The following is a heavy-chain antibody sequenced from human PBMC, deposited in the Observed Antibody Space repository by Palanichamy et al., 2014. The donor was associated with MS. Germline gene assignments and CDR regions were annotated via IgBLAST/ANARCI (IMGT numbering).Heavy chain of an antibody. D-gene: IGHD2-15*01. CDR1: DGSLNSDTFY. CDR2: IHDSGRT. J-gene: IGHJ4*02. CDR3: ARRRFSAVCSANSCYFEN. V-gene: IGHV4-39*01. Sequence: QLQLQGSGPGLVKPSETLSLTCTASDGSLNSDTFYWGWIRQSPGRGLEWIASIHDSGRTYYNPSLKSRVSISIDTSKNQVSLQLTSMTAADTAVYFCARRRFSAVCSANSCYFENWGQGALVTVSS.